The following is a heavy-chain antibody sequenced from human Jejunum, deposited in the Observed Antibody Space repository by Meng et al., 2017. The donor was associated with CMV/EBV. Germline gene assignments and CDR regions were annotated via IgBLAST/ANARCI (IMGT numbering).Heavy chain of an antibody. CDR1: VFTLSNFA. CDR3: ARDRSGVGWEGIDY. D-gene: IGHD1-26*01. CDR2: ISYDGANK. Sequence: SVFTLSNFAMHWVRQAPGKGLEWVTLISYDGANKYFADSVKGRFTISRDTSKNTQYLQMNSLRPEDAAMYYCARDRSGVGWEGIDYWGQGTLVTVSS. V-gene: IGHV3-30*04. J-gene: IGHJ4*02.